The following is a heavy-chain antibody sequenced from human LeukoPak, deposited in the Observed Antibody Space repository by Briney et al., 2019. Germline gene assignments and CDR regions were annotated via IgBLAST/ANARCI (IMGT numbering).Heavy chain of an antibody. D-gene: IGHD3-22*01. CDR1: GFTFSSYA. J-gene: IGHJ4*02. V-gene: IGHV3-23*01. Sequence: GGSLRLSCAASGFTFSSYAMSWVRQAPGKGLEWVSVISGSGGSTYSADSAKGRFTISRDNSKNTLYLQMNSLRAEDTALYYCARVAYDSFGHYYHDYFDHWGQGTLVTVSS. CDR2: ISGSGGST. CDR3: ARVAYDSFGHYYHDYFDH.